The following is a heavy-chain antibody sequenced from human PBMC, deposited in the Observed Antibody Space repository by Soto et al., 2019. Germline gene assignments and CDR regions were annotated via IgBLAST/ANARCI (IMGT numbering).Heavy chain of an antibody. Sequence: GGSLRLSCAASGFTFSSYAMSWVRQAPGKGLEWVSAISRSGGSTYYADSVKGRFTISRDNSKNTLYLQMNSLRAEDTAVYYCAKDITMIVVVITTMGHAFDIWGQGTMVTVSS. D-gene: IGHD3-22*01. CDR3: AKDITMIVVVITTMGHAFDI. J-gene: IGHJ3*02. CDR2: ISRSGGST. V-gene: IGHV3-23*01. CDR1: GFTFSSYA.